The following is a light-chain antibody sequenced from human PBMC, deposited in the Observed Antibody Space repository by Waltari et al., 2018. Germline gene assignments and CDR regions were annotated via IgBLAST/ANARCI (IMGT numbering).Light chain of an antibody. V-gene: IGKV4-1*01. CDR1: QSVLHSSNNKNY. J-gene: IGKJ5*01. CDR3: QQYYSTPIT. Sequence: DIVMTQSPDSLAVSLGERATINCKSSQSVLHSSNNKNYLTWYQQKPGQPPKLLIYWASTRESGVPDRFSGSGSGTDFTLTISSLQAADMAVYYCQQYYSTPITFGQGTRLEIK. CDR2: WAS.